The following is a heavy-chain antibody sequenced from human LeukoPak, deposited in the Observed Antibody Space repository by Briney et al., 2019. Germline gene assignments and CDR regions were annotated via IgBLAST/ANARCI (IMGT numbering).Heavy chain of an antibody. Sequence: GGSLRLSCAASGFTFSSYSMNWVRQAPGKGLEWVSYISSSSYIYYADSVKGRFTISRDNAKNSLYLQMNSLRAEDTAVYYCARDGRLDGYNSAFDIWGQGTMVTVSS. V-gene: IGHV3-21*05. D-gene: IGHD5-24*01. CDR3: ARDGRLDGYNSAFDI. CDR2: ISSSSYI. J-gene: IGHJ3*02. CDR1: GFTFSSYS.